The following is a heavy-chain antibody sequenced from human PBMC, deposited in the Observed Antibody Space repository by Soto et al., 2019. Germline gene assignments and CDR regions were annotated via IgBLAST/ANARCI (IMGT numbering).Heavy chain of an antibody. J-gene: IGHJ4*02. Sequence: GQALKISWQGSAYSFTSYWIGGVRQTPGKGLEWMGMIYPGDSDTRYSPSFQGQVTISADKSISAAFLQWSSLKASDSAMYYCVRPLDRRGWYDYRGPGPLVSVS. D-gene: IGHD6-19*01. CDR2: IYPGDSDT. CDR3: VRPLDRRGWYDY. V-gene: IGHV5-51*01. CDR1: AYSFTSYW.